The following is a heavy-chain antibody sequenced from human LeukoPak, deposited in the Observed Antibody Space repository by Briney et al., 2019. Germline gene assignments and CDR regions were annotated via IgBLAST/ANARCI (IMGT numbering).Heavy chain of an antibody. D-gene: IGHD3-22*01. V-gene: IGHV3-11*01. CDR3: ARVRKYYDSSGYYYFGPVGAFDI. CDR1: GFTFSDYY. Sequence: GGSLRLSCAASGFTFSDYYMSWIRQAPGKGLEWVSYISSSGSTIYYADSVKGRFTISRDNAKNSLYPQMNSLRAEDTAVYYCARVRKYYDSSGYYYFGPVGAFDIWGQGTMVNVSS. J-gene: IGHJ3*02. CDR2: ISSSGSTI.